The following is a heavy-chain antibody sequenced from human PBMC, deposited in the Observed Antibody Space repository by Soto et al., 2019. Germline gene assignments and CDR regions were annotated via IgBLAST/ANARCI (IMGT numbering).Heavy chain of an antibody. CDR3: ASLSITIFGVVTVYYYYGMDV. J-gene: IGHJ6*02. V-gene: IGHV3-48*02. CDR2: ISSSSSTI. Sequence: GGSLRLSCAASGFTFSSYSMNWVRQAPGKGLEWVSYISSSSSTIYYADSVKGRLTISRDNAKNSLYLQMNSLRDEDTAVYYCASLSITIFGVVTVYYYYGMDVWGQGTTVTVSS. D-gene: IGHD3-3*01. CDR1: GFTFSSYS.